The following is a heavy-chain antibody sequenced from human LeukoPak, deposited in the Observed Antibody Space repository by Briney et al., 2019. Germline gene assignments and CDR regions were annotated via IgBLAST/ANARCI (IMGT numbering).Heavy chain of an antibody. Sequence: PSQTLSLTCTVSGGSISSGDYYWSWIRQPPGKGLEWIGYIYYSGSTYYNPSLKSRVTISVDTSKNQFSLKLSSVTAADTAVYYCARASPYYDFWSDYYGWFDPWGQGTLVTVSS. J-gene: IGHJ5*02. CDR2: IYYSGST. D-gene: IGHD3-3*01. CDR1: GGSISSGDYY. V-gene: IGHV4-30-4*01. CDR3: ARASPYYDFWSDYYGWFDP.